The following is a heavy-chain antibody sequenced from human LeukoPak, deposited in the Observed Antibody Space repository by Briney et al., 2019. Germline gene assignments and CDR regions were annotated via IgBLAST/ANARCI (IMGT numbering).Heavy chain of an antibody. V-gene: IGHV3-11*04. CDR3: ARDGYGAGTSPYY. CDR2: IRGSGLAV. CDR1: GFAFSDFY. J-gene: IGHJ4*02. Sequence: RGSLRLSCAASGFAFSDFYMTWIRQAPGKGLEWISSIRGSGLAVYYADSVKGRFTISRDNDKNSLYLQINGLRVEDTAVYYCARDGYGAGTSPYYWGQGTLVTVSS. D-gene: IGHD3-10*01.